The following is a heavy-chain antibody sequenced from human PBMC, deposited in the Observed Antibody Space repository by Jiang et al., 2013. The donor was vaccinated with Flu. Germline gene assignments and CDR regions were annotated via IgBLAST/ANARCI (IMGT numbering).Heavy chain of an antibody. Sequence: QTLSLTCSVSGDSMSRFYWSWIRQSPGKGLEWIGFINHSGSTSSDPSLESRVALSVDSSKNQFFLKLSSVTAADTAVYYCARVNGDSGPFIDYHYYMDVWGKGTTVTVSS. CDR3: ARVNGDSGPFIDYHYYMDV. V-gene: IGHV4-59*01. CDR2: INHSGST. CDR1: GDSMSRFY. D-gene: IGHD4-17*01. J-gene: IGHJ6*03.